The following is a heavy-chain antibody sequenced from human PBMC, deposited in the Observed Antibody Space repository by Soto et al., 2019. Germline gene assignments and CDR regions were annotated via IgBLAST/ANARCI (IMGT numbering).Heavy chain of an antibody. CDR3: AKDRRVVAVAAHFEY. V-gene: IGHV3-30*18. CDR2: ISYDGSNK. D-gene: IGHD6-19*01. Sequence: GSLRLSCAASGFTFSSYGMHWVRQAPGKGLEWVAVISYDGSNKYYADSVKGRFTISRDNSKNTLYLQMNSLRAEDTAVYYCAKDRRVVAVAAHFEYWGQGT. CDR1: GFTFSSYG. J-gene: IGHJ4*02.